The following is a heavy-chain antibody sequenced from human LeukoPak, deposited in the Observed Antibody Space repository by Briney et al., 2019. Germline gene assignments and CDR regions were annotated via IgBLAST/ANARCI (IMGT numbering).Heavy chain of an antibody. V-gene: IGHV3-7*04. CDR3: ARPSYSDTWFYFEY. CDR1: GFTFSNYW. Sequence: WGPARLSCAASGFTFSNYWMSWVRQAPGKGLEWVANIKEAGSEQYYVDSVKGRFTISRDNAKNSLYLQMNSLRAEDTAVYYCARPSYSDTWFYFEYWGQGTLV. J-gene: IGHJ4*02. CDR2: IKEAGSEQ. D-gene: IGHD6-13*01.